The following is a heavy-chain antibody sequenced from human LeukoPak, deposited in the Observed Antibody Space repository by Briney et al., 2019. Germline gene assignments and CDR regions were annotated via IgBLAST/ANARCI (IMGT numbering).Heavy chain of an antibody. CDR3: AREGGFPMVRGVTIPGWFDP. D-gene: IGHD3-10*01. Sequence: PGGSLRLSCAASGFTFSSYSMNWVRQAPGKGLEWVSFISSSGSTIYYADSVKGQFTISRDNAKNSLYLQMNSLRAEDTAVYYCAREGGFPMVRGVTIPGWFDPWGQGTLVTVSS. V-gene: IGHV3-48*04. J-gene: IGHJ5*02. CDR2: ISSSGSTI. CDR1: GFTFSSYS.